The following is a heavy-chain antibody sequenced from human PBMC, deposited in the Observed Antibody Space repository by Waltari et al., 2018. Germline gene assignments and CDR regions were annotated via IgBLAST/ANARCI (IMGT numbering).Heavy chain of an antibody. Sequence: EVQLVESGGGLVQPGRSLRLSCAASGFTFDDYAMHWVRQAPGKGLEWVSGISWNSGSIGYADSVKGRFTISRDNAKNSLYLQMNSLRAEDTAVYYCARDLFYYDSSGEDYWGQGTLVTVSS. CDR3: ARDLFYYDSSGEDY. CDR2: ISWNSGSI. D-gene: IGHD3-22*01. CDR1: GFTFDDYA. J-gene: IGHJ4*02. V-gene: IGHV3-9*01.